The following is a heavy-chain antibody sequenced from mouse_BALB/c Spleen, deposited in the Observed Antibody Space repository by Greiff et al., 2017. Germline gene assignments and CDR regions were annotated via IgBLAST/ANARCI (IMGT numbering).Heavy chain of an antibody. CDR1: GYSITSAYA. CDR3: ARRKVITAPYWYFDV. CDR2: ISYSGST. V-gene: IGHV3-2*02. D-gene: IGHD2-4*01. Sequence: ESGPGLVKPSQSLSLTCTVTGYSITSAYALNWIRQFPGNKLEWMGYISYSGSTSYNPSLKSRISITRDTSKNQFFLQLNSVTTEDTATYYCARRKVITAPYWYFDVWGAGTTVTVSA. J-gene: IGHJ1*01.